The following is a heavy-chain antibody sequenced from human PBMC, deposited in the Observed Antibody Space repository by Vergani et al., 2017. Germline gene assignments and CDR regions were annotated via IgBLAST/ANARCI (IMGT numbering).Heavy chain of an antibody. CDR3: ARGSDYYDSSGYYYFEAFDI. V-gene: IGHV3-64*02. CDR2: ISSNGGST. Sequence: EVQLVESGEGLVQPGGSLRLSCAASGFTFSSYAMHWVRQAPGKGLEYVSAISSNGGSTYYADSVKGRFTISRDNSKNTLYLQMGSLRAEDMAVYYCARGSDYYDSSGYYYFEAFDIWGKGTMVTVSS. D-gene: IGHD3-22*01. CDR1: GFTFSSYA. J-gene: IGHJ3*02.